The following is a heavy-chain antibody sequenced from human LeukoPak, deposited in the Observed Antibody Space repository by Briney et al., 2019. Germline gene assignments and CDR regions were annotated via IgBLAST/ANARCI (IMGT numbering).Heavy chain of an antibody. CDR3: ARGFISADDNS. V-gene: IGHV1-2*02. J-gene: IGHJ4*02. CDR1: GKTFTSYY. Sequence: ASVKVSCKASGKTFTSYYIHWVRQAPGQGLEYMGWINPQNGGTKYEPKFQGRVTMTRDTSINTAYVELSGLRFDDTAVYFCARGFISADDNSWGQGTLVTVSS. D-gene: IGHD5-24*01. CDR2: INPQNGGT.